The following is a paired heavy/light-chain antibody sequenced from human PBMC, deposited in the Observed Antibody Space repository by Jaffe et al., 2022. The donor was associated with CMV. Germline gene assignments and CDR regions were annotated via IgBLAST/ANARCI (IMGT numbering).Heavy chain of an antibody. CDR2: FDPEDGET. D-gene: IGHD3-22*01. J-gene: IGHJ4*02. CDR3: ATTPHYDSSGYYTGLNY. V-gene: IGHV1-24*01. Sequence: QVQLVQSGAEVKKPGASVKVSCKVSGYTLTELSMHWVRQAPGKGLEWMGGFDPEDGETIYAQKFQGRVTMTEDTSTDTAYMELSSLRSEDTAVYYCATTPHYDSSGYYTGLNYWGQGTLVTVSS. CDR1: GYTLTELS.
Light chain of an antibody. V-gene: IGKV2-30*01. CDR1: QSLVYSDGNTY. J-gene: IGKJ1*01. CDR2: KVS. Sequence: DVVMTQSPLSLPVTLGQPASISCRSSQSLVYSDGNTYLNWFQQRPGQSPRRLIYKVSNRDSGVPDRFSGSGSGTDFTLKISRVEAEDVGVYYCMQGTHWPWTFGQGTKVEIK. CDR3: MQGTHWPWT.